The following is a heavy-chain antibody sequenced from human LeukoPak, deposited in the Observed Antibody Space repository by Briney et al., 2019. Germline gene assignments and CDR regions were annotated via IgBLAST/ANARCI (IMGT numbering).Heavy chain of an antibody. J-gene: IGHJ3*02. V-gene: IGHV3-23*01. Sequence: PGGSLRLSCAASGFTFSSYAMSWVRQAPGKGLEWVSAISGSGGSTYYADSVKGRFTISRDNSKNTLYLQMNSLRAEDTAVYYCAKTTQRITIFGVVRTRNDAFDIWGQGTMVTVSS. CDR2: ISGSGGST. D-gene: IGHD3-3*01. CDR3: AKTTQRITIFGVVRTRNDAFDI. CDR1: GFTFSSYA.